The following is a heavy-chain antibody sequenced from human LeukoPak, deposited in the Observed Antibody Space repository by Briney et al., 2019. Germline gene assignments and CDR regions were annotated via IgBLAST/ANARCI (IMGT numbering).Heavy chain of an antibody. Sequence: PSETLSLTCTVSGGSISSGGYYWSWIRQHPGKGLEWIGYIYYSGSTYYNPSLKSRVTISVDTSKNQFSLKLTSVTAADTAVYYCARGPVIVGGWFDPWGQGTLVTVSS. J-gene: IGHJ5*02. D-gene: IGHD1-26*01. CDR3: ARGPVIVGGWFDP. CDR1: GGSISSGGYY. CDR2: IYYSGST. V-gene: IGHV4-31*03.